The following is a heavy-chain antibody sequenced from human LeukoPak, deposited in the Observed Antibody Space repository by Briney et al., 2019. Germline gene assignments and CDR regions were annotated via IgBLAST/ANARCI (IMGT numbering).Heavy chain of an antibody. V-gene: IGHV4-59*01. J-gene: IGHJ3*02. D-gene: IGHD1-26*01. CDR1: GVSISSYY. CDR3: ARDVGGRIGASDI. Sequence: SETLSLTCTVYGVSISSYYWSWIRQPPGEGLEWIEYIHYSGSTNYIPSFKSRVTISVDTSKNQFSLKLSSVTAADTAVYYCARDVGGRIGASDIWGQGTMVTVSS. CDR2: IHYSGST.